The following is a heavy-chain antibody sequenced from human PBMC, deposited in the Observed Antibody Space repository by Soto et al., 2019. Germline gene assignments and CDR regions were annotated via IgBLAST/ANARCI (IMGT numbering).Heavy chain of an antibody. D-gene: IGHD3-16*01. V-gene: IGHV4-59*01. CDR3: ARALTGGSNYDYIWGSLWLYFDY. Sequence: PSETLSLTCTVSGGTISSYYWSWIRQPPGNGREGIGYIYCSGSTNYNPSLKSRVTISVETSKNQFSLKLSPVTAADPAVYYCARALTGGSNYDYIWGSLWLYFDYWGQGTLVTVSS. CDR1: GGTISSYY. J-gene: IGHJ4*02. CDR2: IYCSGST.